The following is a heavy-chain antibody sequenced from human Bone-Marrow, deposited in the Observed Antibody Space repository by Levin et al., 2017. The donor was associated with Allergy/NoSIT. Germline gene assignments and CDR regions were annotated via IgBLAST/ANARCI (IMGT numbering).Heavy chain of an antibody. CDR2: VFASGTT. Sequence: PSETLSLTCTVSGGSISSDTYYWTWIRQPAGKGLEWIGRVFASGTTKYNPSLQGRVTISIDTSNNHFSLKLTSVTAADTAFYYCARRSREPVAYDYWGQGTLVTVSS. V-gene: IGHV4-61*02. J-gene: IGHJ4*02. CDR3: ARRSREPVAYDY. CDR1: GGSISSDTYY. D-gene: IGHD6-19*01.